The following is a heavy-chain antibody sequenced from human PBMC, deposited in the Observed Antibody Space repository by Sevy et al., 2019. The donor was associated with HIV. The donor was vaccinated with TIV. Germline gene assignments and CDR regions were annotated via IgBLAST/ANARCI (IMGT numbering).Heavy chain of an antibody. CDR1: GFTFSSYA. CDR2: ISGSGGST. Sequence: GGSLRLSCAASGFTFSSYAMSWVRQAPGKGLEWVSAISGSGGSTYYAHSVKGRFTISRDNSKNTLYLQMNSLRAEDTAVYYCAKAGTTVTTGGYYFDYWGQGTLVTVSS. J-gene: IGHJ4*02. D-gene: IGHD4-17*01. V-gene: IGHV3-23*01. CDR3: AKAGTTVTTGGYYFDY.